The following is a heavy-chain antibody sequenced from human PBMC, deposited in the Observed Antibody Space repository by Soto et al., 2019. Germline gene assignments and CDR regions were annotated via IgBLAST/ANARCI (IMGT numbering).Heavy chain of an antibody. D-gene: IGHD6-19*01. Sequence: SETLSLTCAVYGGSFSGYYWTWIRQPPGTGLEWIGEINHSGSTNYNPSLKSRVTISVDTSKNQFSLKLSSVTAADTAVYYCAQQWLGTDYYYGMDVWGQGTTVT. V-gene: IGHV4-34*01. CDR3: AQQWLGTDYYYGMDV. CDR1: GGSFSGYY. J-gene: IGHJ6*02. CDR2: INHSGST.